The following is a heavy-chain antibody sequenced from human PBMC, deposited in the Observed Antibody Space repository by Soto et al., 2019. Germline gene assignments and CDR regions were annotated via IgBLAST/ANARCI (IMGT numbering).Heavy chain of an antibody. Sequence: GGSLRLSCAASGFTFSSYAMSWVRQAPGKGLEWVSDITGTGGSTNYADSVKGRFTIARDNSRNTLFLQMNSLRAEDTAVYYCAKDPLGYYYYYMDVWGKGTTVTVSS. CDR1: GFTFSSYA. J-gene: IGHJ6*03. V-gene: IGHV3-23*01. CDR2: ITGTGGST. CDR3: AKDPLGYYYYYMDV. D-gene: IGHD3-16*01.